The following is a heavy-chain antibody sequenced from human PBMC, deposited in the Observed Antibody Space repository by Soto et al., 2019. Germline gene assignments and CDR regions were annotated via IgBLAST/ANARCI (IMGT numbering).Heavy chain of an antibody. D-gene: IGHD6-19*01. V-gene: IGHV4-31*03. CDR3: ARDGQQWLVFDY. J-gene: IGHJ4*02. CDR2: IYYSGST. Sequence: PSETLSLTCTVSGGSISSGGYYWSWIRQHPGKGLEWIGYIYYSGSTYYNPSLKSRVTISVDTSKNQFSLKLSSVTAADTAVYYCARDGQQWLVFDYWGQGTLVTVSS. CDR1: GGSISSGGYY.